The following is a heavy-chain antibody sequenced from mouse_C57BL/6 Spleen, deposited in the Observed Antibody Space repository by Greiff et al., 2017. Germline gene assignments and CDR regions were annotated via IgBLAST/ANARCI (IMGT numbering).Heavy chain of an antibody. D-gene: IGHD4-1*01. CDR1: GYTFTDYA. J-gene: IGHJ2*01. V-gene: IGHV1-15*01. Sequence: QVQLVQSGAELVRPGASVKLSCTASGYTFTDYAMHWVKQTAVHGLAWIGAIAPENGGTAYTQKFKGKAILTADKSSSTAYMDLRSLTSEDSAVYYCTRLGVYYGGQGTTLTVSS. CDR3: TRLGVYY. CDR2: IAPENGGT.